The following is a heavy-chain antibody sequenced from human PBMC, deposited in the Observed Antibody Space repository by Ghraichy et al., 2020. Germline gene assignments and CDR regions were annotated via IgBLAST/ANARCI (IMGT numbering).Heavy chain of an antibody. Sequence: SETLSLTCTVSGGSISSYYWSWIRQPAGKGLEWIGRIYTSGSTNYNPSLKSRVTMSVDTSKNQFSLKLSSVTAADTAVYYCARGRWFGDLNPWVYGMDVWGQGTTVTVSS. D-gene: IGHD3-10*01. V-gene: IGHV4-4*07. J-gene: IGHJ6*02. CDR3: ARGRWFGDLNPWVYGMDV. CDR1: GGSISSYY. CDR2: IYTSGST.